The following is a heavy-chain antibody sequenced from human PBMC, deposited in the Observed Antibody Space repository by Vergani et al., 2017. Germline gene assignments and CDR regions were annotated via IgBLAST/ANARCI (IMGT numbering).Heavy chain of an antibody. CDR2: IIPILGIA. CDR3: AKLVIVVVISGSGSDY. D-gene: IGHD3-22*01. Sequence: QVQLVQSGAEVKKPGASVKVSCKASGGTFSSYAISWVRQAPGQGLEWMGRIIPILGIANYAQKFQGRVTITADKSTSTAYMELSSRRAEDTAVYYCAKLVIVVVISGSGSDYWGQGTLVTVSS. V-gene: IGHV1-69*04. J-gene: IGHJ4*02. CDR1: GGTFSSYA.